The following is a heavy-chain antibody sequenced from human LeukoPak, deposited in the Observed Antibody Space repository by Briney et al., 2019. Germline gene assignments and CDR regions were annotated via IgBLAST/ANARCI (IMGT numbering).Heavy chain of an antibody. CDR2: IYYSGST. CDR1: GGSISSYY. J-gene: IGHJ3*02. CDR3: ARSAEGGYNYFEDGAFDI. D-gene: IGHD5-24*01. Sequence: PSETLSLTCTVSGGSISSYYWSWIRQPPGKGLERIGYIYYSGSTNYNPSLKSRVTISVDTSKNQFSLKLSSVTAADTAVYYCARSAEGGYNYFEDGAFDIWGQGTMVTVSS. V-gene: IGHV4-59*01.